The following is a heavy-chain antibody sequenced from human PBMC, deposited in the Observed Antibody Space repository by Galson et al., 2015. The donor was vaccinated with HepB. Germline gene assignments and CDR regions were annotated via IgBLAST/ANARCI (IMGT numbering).Heavy chain of an antibody. J-gene: IGHJ4*02. V-gene: IGHV3-30-3*01. CDR3: ARDSPLGGYYFEAFDY. CDR1: GFTFSSYA. CDR2: ISYDGSNK. D-gene: IGHD3-22*01. Sequence: SLRLSCAASGFTFSSYAMHWVRQAPGKGLEWVAVISYDGSNKYYADSVKGRFTISRDNSKNTLYLQMNSLRAEDTAVYYCARDSPLGGYYFEAFDYWGPGTLVPVSS.